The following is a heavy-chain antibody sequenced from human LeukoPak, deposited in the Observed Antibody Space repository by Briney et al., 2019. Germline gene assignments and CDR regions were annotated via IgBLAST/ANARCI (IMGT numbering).Heavy chain of an antibody. CDR3: TSEYSSSPAY. D-gene: IGHD6-6*01. CDR2: IYYNGNS. Sequence: SETLSLTCTVSGGSITNPTYHWGWVRRPPGKGLEWIGSIYYNGNSYSNLPLKSRLTLSIDTSNNQFSLKLESVTAADTAVYYCTSEYSSSPAYWGQGTLVTVSS. V-gene: IGHV4-39*02. J-gene: IGHJ4*02. CDR1: GGSITNPTYH.